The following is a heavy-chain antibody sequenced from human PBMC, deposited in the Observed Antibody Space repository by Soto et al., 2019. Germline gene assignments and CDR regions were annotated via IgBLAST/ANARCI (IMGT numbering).Heavy chain of an antibody. D-gene: IGHD6-19*01. CDR3: ARSSSGWQARWSAYYYYGMDV. CDR1: GGSISSYY. CDR2: IYYSGST. J-gene: IGHJ6*02. Sequence: SETLSLTCTVSGGSISSYYWSWIRQPPGKGLEWIGYIYYSGSTNYNPSLKSRVTISADKSISTAYLQWSSLKASDTAMYYCARSSSGWQARWSAYYYYGMDVWGQGTTVTVSS. V-gene: IGHV4-59*12.